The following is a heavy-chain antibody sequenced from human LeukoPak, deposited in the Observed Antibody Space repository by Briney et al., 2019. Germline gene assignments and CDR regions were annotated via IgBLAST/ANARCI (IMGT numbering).Heavy chain of an antibody. CDR2: IYYSGST. CDR3: ARWLSGAVNFDV. CDR1: SGSISTYY. D-gene: IGHD3-22*01. J-gene: IGHJ4*02. Sequence: PSETLSLTCTVSSGSISTYYWSWIRQSPGKGLEWIGYIYYSGSTYYNPSLKSRVTISIDTSKKQFSLRLNSMTAADTAAYYCARWLSGAVNFDVWGPGTLVTVSS. V-gene: IGHV4-59*01.